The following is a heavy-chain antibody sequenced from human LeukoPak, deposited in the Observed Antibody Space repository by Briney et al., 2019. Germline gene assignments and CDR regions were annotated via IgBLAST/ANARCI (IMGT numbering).Heavy chain of an antibody. Sequence: SETLSLTCTVSGYSISSGYYWGWVRQPPGKGLEWIGSIYHSGSTYYNPSLKSRVTISVDTSKNQFSLKLSSVTAADTAVYYCARFDSSGWTAAFDIWGQGTMVTVSS. D-gene: IGHD6-19*01. CDR3: ARFDSSGWTAAFDI. CDR2: IYHSGST. V-gene: IGHV4-38-2*02. CDR1: GYSISSGYY. J-gene: IGHJ3*02.